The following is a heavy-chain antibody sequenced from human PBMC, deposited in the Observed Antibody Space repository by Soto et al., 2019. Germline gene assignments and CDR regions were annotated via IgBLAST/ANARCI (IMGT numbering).Heavy chain of an antibody. CDR2: INPSGGST. CDR3: ARDYYDSSGYYPLV. CDR1: GYTFSSDY. J-gene: IGHJ4*02. Sequence: ASVKVSCKAAGYTFSSDYMHWVRQATGQGLEWMGIINPSGGSTSYAQKFQGRVTMTRDTSTSTVYMELSSLRSEDTAVYYCARDYYDSSGYYPLVWGQGTQLTVSS. D-gene: IGHD3-22*01. V-gene: IGHV1-46*01.